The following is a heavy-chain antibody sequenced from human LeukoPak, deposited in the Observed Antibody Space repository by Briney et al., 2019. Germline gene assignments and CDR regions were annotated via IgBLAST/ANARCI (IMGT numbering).Heavy chain of an antibody. J-gene: IGHJ4*02. CDR2: ISGSGGST. CDR1: GFTFSSYA. V-gene: IGHV3-23*01. CDR3: AKQEGIYSGYWNYFDY. D-gene: IGHD5-12*01. Sequence: QPGGSLRLSCAASGFTFSSYAMSWVRQAPGKGLEWVLAISGSGGSTYYADSVKGRFTISRDNSKNTLYLQMNSLRAEDTAVYYCAKQEGIYSGYWNYFDYWGQGTLVTVSS.